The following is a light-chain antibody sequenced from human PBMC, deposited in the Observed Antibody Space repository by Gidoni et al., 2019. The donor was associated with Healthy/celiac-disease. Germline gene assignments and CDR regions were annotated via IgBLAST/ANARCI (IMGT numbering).Light chain of an antibody. CDR2: GAS. Sequence: EMVLPQSPGTLSLSPGERATLSCRASQSVSSSYLAWYQQKPGQAPRLLVYGASSRATGIPDRCSGSGSGTDFTLTISRLEPEDFAVYYCQQYGSSPMFGQGTKVEIK. CDR3: QQYGSSPM. J-gene: IGKJ1*01. CDR1: QSVSSSY. V-gene: IGKV3-20*01.